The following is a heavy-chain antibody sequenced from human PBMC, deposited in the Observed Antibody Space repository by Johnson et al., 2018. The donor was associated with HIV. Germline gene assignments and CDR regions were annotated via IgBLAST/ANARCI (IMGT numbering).Heavy chain of an antibody. CDR1: GFTFSSYA. CDR2: ISYDGNNK. CDR3: ATEPNAFDI. Sequence: QEKLVESGGGVVQPGRSLRLSCVASGFTFSSYAMHWVRQAPGKGLEWGTVISYDGNNKYYADSVKGRFTISRDNSKNSLYLQMNSLGAEDTAVYYCATEPNAFDIWGKGTRVTVSS. J-gene: IGHJ3*02. V-gene: IGHV3-30-3*01.